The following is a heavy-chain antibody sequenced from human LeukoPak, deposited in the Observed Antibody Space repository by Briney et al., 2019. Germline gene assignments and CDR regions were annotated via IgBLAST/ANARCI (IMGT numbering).Heavy chain of an antibody. V-gene: IGHV1-8*01. CDR1: GYTFTSYD. D-gene: IGHD6-6*01. J-gene: IGHJ4*02. CDR2: MNPISGNT. Sequence: ASVKVSCKASGYTFTSYDINWVRQATGQGLEWMGWMNPISGNTGHAQKFQGRVTITRNTSISTAYMELSSLRSEDTAVYYCARGSLSSSEAFDYWGQGTLVTVSS. CDR3: ARGSLSSSEAFDY.